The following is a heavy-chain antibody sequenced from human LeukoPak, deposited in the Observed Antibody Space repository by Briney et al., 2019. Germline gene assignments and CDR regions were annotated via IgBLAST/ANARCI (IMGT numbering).Heavy chain of an antibody. V-gene: IGHV1-69*06. J-gene: IGHJ3*01. CDR3: ARLTPSTGPTPGDAFDL. CDR1: GDTFSTYS. Sequence: ASVKVSCKAFGDTFSTYSINWVRQAPGQGFEWMGGIIPISGTTNYAQKFQGRVTITADKSTSTAYKDLSSLRPEDTAVYYCARLTPSTGPTPGDAFDLWGQGTMVTVSS. D-gene: IGHD2-8*02. CDR2: IIPISGTT.